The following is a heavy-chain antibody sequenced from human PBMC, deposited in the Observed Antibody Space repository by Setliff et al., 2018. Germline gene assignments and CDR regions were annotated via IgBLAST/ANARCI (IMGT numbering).Heavy chain of an antibody. D-gene: IGHD6-19*01. V-gene: IGHV4-4*07. CDR2: IYIGGSA. J-gene: IGHJ6*03. CDR1: GGFISSYY. CDR3: AREQWLDPPGYYYMDV. Sequence: PSETLSLTCTVSGGFISSYYWSWIRQPAGKGLEWIGHIYIGGSANYNPSLKSRVTMSIDTSKNQFSLKLNSVTAADMAVYYCAREQWLDPPGYYYMDVWAKGTTVTVSS.